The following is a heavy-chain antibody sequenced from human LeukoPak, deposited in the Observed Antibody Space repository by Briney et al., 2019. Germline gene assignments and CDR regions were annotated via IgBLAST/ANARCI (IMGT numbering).Heavy chain of an antibody. D-gene: IGHD4-17*01. CDR2: IWYDGSNK. J-gene: IGHJ4*02. V-gene: IGHV3-33*01. CDR3: ARDRAVTKNGAIDY. Sequence: PGRSLRLSCAASGFTFSSYGMHWVRQAPGKGLEWVAVIWYDGSNKYYADSVKGGFTISRDNSKNTLYLQMNSLRAEDTAVYYCARDRAVTKNGAIDYWGQGTLVTVSS. CDR1: GFTFSSYG.